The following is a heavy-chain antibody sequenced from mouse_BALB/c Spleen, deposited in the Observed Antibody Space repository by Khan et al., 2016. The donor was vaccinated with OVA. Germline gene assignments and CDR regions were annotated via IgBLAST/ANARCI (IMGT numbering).Heavy chain of an antibody. CDR2: IDPANGKT. CDR1: GFNIKDTY. CDR3: THSLLLYAMDY. J-gene: IGHJ4*01. D-gene: IGHD1-2*01. Sequence: VQLQQSGAEFVKPGASVKLSCTASGFNIKDTYIHWVKQRPEQGLEWIGKIDPANGKTNYDPKFQGKATMTADTSSNTAYLHLSSLTSEDTVVCYYTHSLLLYAMDYWGHGTSVTVSS. V-gene: IGHV14-3*02.